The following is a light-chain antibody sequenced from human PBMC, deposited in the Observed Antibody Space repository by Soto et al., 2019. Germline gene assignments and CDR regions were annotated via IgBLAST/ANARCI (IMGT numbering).Light chain of an antibody. CDR1: QSVSSNY. J-gene: IGKJ1*01. CDR2: GAS. Sequence: DIALTQSPGTLSLSPGERATLSCTASQSVSSNYLAWYQQKPGQAPRLIIYGASSRATGIPDRFSGSGSGTDCTLTISRLEPEDVAVYYCQQYGNSPRTLGQGTKVDIK. CDR3: QQYGNSPRT. V-gene: IGKV3-20*01.